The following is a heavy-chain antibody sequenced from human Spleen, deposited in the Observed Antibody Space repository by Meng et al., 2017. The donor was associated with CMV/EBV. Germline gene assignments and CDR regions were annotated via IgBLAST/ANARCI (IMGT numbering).Heavy chain of an antibody. V-gene: IGHV1-69*05. CDR3: ARDFLDYGGWFDP. Sequence: SVKVSCKASGGTFNNYVISWVRQAPGQGLEWMGGIIVIFGTTNYTQKFQGRVTITTDESTSTAYMELSSLTSEDTAVYYCARDFLDYGGWFDPWGQGTLVTVSS. CDR1: GGTFNNYV. D-gene: IGHD4/OR15-4a*01. CDR2: IIVIFGTT. J-gene: IGHJ5*02.